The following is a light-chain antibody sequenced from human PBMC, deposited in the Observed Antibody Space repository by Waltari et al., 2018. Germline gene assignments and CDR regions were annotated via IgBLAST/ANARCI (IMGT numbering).Light chain of an antibody. CDR2: QDN. V-gene: IGLV3-1*01. J-gene: IGLJ3*02. Sequence: SYELTQPPSVSVSPGQTASITCSGDKLGDKYACWYQQKPGQSPVLVIYQDNKRPSGIPGRLSGSNSGNTATLTISGTQAMDEADYYCQAWDSNNVVFGGGTKLTVL. CDR1: KLGDKY. CDR3: QAWDSNNVV.